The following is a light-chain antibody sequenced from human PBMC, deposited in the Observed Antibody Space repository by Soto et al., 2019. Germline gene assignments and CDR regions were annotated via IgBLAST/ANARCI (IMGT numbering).Light chain of an antibody. J-gene: IGKJ5*01. CDR1: QSVAKNF. Sequence: EIVLTQSAGTLSLSPGERAILSCRASQSVAKNFLAWYQQTPGQAPRLLISDASRRATGTPDRFSGSGSGTDFTLTISRLEPEDFAVYYCQQYASSPITFGQGTRLEIK. V-gene: IGKV3-20*01. CDR2: DAS. CDR3: QQYASSPIT.